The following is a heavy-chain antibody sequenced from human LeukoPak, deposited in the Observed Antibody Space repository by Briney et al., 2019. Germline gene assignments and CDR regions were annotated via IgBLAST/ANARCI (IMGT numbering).Heavy chain of an antibody. CDR3: AKDPDRYYDDSSGSFDY. D-gene: IGHD3-22*01. Sequence: PGGSLRLTCAASGFTFDDYAMHWVRQAPGKGQEWVSGISWNSGSIGYADSVKGRFTISRDNAKNSLYLQMNSLRAEDTALYYCAKDPDRYYDDSSGSFDYWGQGTLVTVSS. CDR2: ISWNSGSI. CDR1: GFTFDDYA. V-gene: IGHV3-9*01. J-gene: IGHJ4*02.